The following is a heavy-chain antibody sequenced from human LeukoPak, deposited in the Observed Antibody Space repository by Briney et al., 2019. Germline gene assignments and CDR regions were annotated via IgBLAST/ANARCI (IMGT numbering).Heavy chain of an antibody. CDR1: GGYVSSYS. CDR3: ARDVVAAPGTWDY. CDR2: IYSSGTT. D-gene: IGHD6-13*01. V-gene: IGHV4-59*02. Sequence: SETLSLTCSVSGGYVSSYSWSWIRQPPGKGLEWLGYIYSSGTTNYNPSLKSRVTISADTSKNLFSLKLTSVTVPDTAVYYCARDVVAAPGTWDYWGQGTLVTVSS. J-gene: IGHJ4*02.